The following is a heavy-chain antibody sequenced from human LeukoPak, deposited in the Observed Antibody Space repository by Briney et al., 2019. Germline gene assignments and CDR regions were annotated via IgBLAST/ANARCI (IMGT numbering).Heavy chain of an antibody. CDR1: GFTFGDYA. V-gene: IGHV3-49*04. CDR3: TRVQDFWSGLHFDY. Sequence: HAGGSLRLSCTASGFTFGDYAMSWVRQAPGKGLEWVGFIRSKAYGGTTEYAASVKGRFTISRDDSKSIAYLQMNSLKTEDTAVYYCTRVQDFWSGLHFDYWGQGTLVTVSS. CDR2: IRSKAYGGTT. D-gene: IGHD3-3*01. J-gene: IGHJ4*02.